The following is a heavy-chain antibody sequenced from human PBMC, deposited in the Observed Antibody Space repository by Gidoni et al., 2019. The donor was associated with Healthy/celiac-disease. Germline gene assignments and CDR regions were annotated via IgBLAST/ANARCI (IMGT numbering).Heavy chain of an antibody. Sequence: QVQLVQSGAEVKKPGSSVKVSCKASGGTFSSYAISWVRQAPGQGLEWMGGIIPIFGTANYAQKFQGRVTITADESTSTAYMELSSLRSEDTAVYYCASETSYYDILTGYYGSNYFDYWGQGTLVTVSS. J-gene: IGHJ4*02. V-gene: IGHV1-69*01. CDR1: GGTFSSYA. D-gene: IGHD3-9*01. CDR2: IIPIFGTA. CDR3: ASETSYYDILTGYYGSNYFDY.